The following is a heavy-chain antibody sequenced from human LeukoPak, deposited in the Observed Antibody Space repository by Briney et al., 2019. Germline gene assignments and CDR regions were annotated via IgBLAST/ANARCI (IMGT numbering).Heavy chain of an antibody. V-gene: IGHV4-59*11. CDR3: ARVSNWFDY. Sequence: SETLSLTCTVSGGSITTHYWSWVRQPPGKGLEYIGYIYFSESSNYNPSFKSRVTISADTSKNQFPLKLNSVTAADTAVYYCARVSNWFDYWGQGTLVTVSS. D-gene: IGHD1-1*01. CDR1: GGSITTHY. J-gene: IGHJ4*02. CDR2: IYFSESS.